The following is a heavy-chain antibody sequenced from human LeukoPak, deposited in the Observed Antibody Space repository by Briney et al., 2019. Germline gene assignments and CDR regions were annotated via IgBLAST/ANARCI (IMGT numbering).Heavy chain of an antibody. CDR3: ARGRLLGY. CDR2: INHSGST. V-gene: IGHV4-34*01. J-gene: IGHJ4*02. D-gene: IGHD2-15*01. CDR1: GGSFSGYY. Sequence: SETLSLTCAVYGGSFSGYYWSWIRQPPGKGLEWIGEINHSGSTNYNPSLKSRVTISVDTSKNQSSLKLSSVTAADTAVYYCARGRLLGYWGQGTLVTVSS.